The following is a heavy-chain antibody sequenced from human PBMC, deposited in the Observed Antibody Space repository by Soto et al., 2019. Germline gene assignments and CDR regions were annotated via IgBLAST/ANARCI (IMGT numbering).Heavy chain of an antibody. CDR1: GFTFSSYG. V-gene: IGHV3-30*18. D-gene: IGHD3-3*01. Sequence: PGGSLRLSCAASGFTFSSYGMHWVRQAPGKGLEWVAVISYDGSNKYYADSVKGRFTISRDNSKNTLYLQMNGLRAEDTAVYYCAKRPYDFWSGYYYYGMDVWGQGTTVTVSS. J-gene: IGHJ6*02. CDR2: ISYDGSNK. CDR3: AKRPYDFWSGYYYYGMDV.